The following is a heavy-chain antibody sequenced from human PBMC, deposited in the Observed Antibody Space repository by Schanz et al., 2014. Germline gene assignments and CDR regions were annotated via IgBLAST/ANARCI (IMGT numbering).Heavy chain of an antibody. CDR1: GFTFSASA. J-gene: IGHJ4*02. Sequence: QVQLVESGGGVVRPGGSLKLSCAASGFTFSASAMHWVRQAPGKGLEWVAIIWYDGSNKYYADSVKGRFTISRDNSKNTLFLQMSSLRAEDTAVYYCARDGDFDYWGQGTLVTVSS. CDR3: ARDGDFDY. V-gene: IGHV3-33*08. CDR2: IWYDGSNK.